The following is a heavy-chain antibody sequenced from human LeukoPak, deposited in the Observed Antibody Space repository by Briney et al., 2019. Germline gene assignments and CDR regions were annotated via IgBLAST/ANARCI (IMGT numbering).Heavy chain of an antibody. Sequence: PSETLSLTCTVSGGPISSYYWSWMRQPPGKGLVGIGYIYTCGSTNYTPSLKSRVTISVDTSKNQFSLKLSSVTAADTAVYYCAREVSEGAGYSTYYYYYMDVWGKGTTVTVSS. D-gene: IGHD2-15*01. V-gene: IGHV4-4*09. CDR2: IYTCGST. CDR1: GGPISSYY. J-gene: IGHJ6*03. CDR3: AREVSEGAGYSTYYYYYMDV.